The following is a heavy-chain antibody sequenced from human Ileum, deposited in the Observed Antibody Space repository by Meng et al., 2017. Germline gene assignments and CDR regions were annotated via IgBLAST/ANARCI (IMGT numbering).Heavy chain of an antibody. CDR3: ARENDNWNYFDY. CDR1: GYTFRNYP. V-gene: IGHV1-3*01. D-gene: IGHD1-1*01. J-gene: IGHJ4*02. Sequence: QVQLVQSGTEVKKVGDSVMVSCTASGYTFRNYPLHWVRQAPGQRPEWMGWINAGNGNIKISQKFQGRITITSDTSATAYMELSSLRSEDTAVYFCARENDNWNYFDYWGQGSLVTVSS. CDR2: INAGNGNI.